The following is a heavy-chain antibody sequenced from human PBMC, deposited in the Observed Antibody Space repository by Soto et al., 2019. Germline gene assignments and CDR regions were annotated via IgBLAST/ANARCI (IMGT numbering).Heavy chain of an antibody. CDR2: ISAYNGNT. V-gene: IGHV1-18*01. D-gene: IGHD2-2*01. J-gene: IGHJ3*02. CDR3: AIGILYCSSTSCFDAFDI. Sequence: ASVKVSCKASGYTFTSYGISWVRQAPGQGLEWMGWISAYNGNTNYAQKFQGRVTMTRNTSISTAYMELSSLRSEDTAVYYCAIGILYCSSTSCFDAFDIWGQGTMVTVSS. CDR1: GYTFTSYG.